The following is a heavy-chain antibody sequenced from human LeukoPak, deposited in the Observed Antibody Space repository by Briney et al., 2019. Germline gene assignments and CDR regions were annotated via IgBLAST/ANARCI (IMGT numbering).Heavy chain of an antibody. V-gene: IGHV3-23*01. Sequence: PGGSLRLSCVVSGFXFGNYAVSWVRQAPGKGLEWVSSISNSGGTTHYADSVKGRFTISRDNSKNTLYLQMNSLRAEDTAVYYCAKERPETTVSPFGFYFYHWGQGTLVSVSS. CDR3: AKERPETTVSPFGFYFYH. CDR1: GFXFGNYA. D-gene: IGHD4-17*01. CDR2: ISNSGGTT. J-gene: IGHJ4*02.